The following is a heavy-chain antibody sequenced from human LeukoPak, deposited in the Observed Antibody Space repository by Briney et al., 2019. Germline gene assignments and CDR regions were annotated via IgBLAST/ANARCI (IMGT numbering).Heavy chain of an antibody. CDR2: INPDETTT. CDR3: ARGGLEPVDY. J-gene: IGHJ4*02. Sequence: PGGSLRLSCAASGFTFGTFWMHWVRQAPGKGLVWVSRINPDETTTNYADAVKGRFTISRDNAKNTLYLQMNSLRAEDTAVYYCARGGLEPVDYWGQGTLVTVSS. V-gene: IGHV3-74*01. CDR1: GFTFGTFW. D-gene: IGHD1-14*01.